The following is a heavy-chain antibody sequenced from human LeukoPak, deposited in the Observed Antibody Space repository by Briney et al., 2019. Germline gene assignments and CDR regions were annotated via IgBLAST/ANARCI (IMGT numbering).Heavy chain of an antibody. CDR3: ARDLGYCSGGSCYSKAHLDV. V-gene: IGHV3-23*01. D-gene: IGHD2-15*01. J-gene: IGHJ6*04. Sequence: GGSLRLSCAASGFTFSSYAMSWVRQAPGKGLEWVSAISGSGGSTYYADSVKGRFTISRDNSKNTLYLQMNSLRAEDTAVYYCARDLGYCSGGSCYSKAHLDVWGKGTTVTVSS. CDR1: GFTFSSYA. CDR2: ISGSGGST.